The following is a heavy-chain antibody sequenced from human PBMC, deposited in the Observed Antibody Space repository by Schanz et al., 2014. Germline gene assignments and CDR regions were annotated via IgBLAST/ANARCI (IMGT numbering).Heavy chain of an antibody. J-gene: IGHJ2*01. CDR2: INVGNGNM. CDR1: GYTFTSYG. V-gene: IGHV1-18*01. D-gene: IGHD3-16*01. CDR3: VRVPSRDVSFDL. Sequence: QVQLVQSGAEVKKPGASVKVSCKASGYTFTSYGINWVRQAPGQGLEWMGWINVGNGNMKYSQKFQGRVTITRDTSASTAYMELTSLRSEDTAHYYCVRVPSRDVSFDLWGRGTLVTVSS.